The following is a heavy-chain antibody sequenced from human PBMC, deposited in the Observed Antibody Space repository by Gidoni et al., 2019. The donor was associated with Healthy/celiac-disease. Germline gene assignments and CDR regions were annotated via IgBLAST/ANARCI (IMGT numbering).Heavy chain of an antibody. CDR2: IWFDGTDK. V-gene: IGHV3-33*08. Sequence: QVQLVESGGGVVQPGRSLDLSWAAAGSPFSNFGMHWVRQAPGKGLEWVAVIWFDGTDKYYADSVKGRFTVSRDNSKNMLYMQMNSLRVEDTAVYYCARIFGRGNYYYYNYMDVWGKGTTVTVSS. CDR3: ARIFGRGNYYYYNYMDV. CDR1: GSPFSNFG. D-gene: IGHD2-15*01. J-gene: IGHJ6*03.